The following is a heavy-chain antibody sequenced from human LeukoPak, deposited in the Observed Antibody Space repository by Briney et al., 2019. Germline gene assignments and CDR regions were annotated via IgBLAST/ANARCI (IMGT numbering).Heavy chain of an antibody. CDR3: ARTNYDSSGYHGGYFDY. V-gene: IGHV1-69*13. J-gene: IGHJ4*02. CDR1: GGTFISYA. Sequence: SVKVSCKAPGGTFISYAISWVRQAPGQGLEWMGGIIPIFGTANYAQKFQGRVTITADESTSTAYMELSSLRSEDTAVYYCARTNYDSSGYHGGYFDYWGQGTLVTVSS. D-gene: IGHD3-22*01. CDR2: IIPIFGTA.